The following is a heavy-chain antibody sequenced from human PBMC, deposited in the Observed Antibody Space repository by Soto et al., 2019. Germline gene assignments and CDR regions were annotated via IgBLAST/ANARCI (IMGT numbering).Heavy chain of an antibody. CDR3: AKDLPPEVDILTGFYIVPYGMDV. Sequence: GGSLRLSCAASGFTFSSYGMNWVRQAPGKGLEWVSAIGDSGGTTYYADSVKGRFAISRDNAKNTLYLQMNSLRAEDTAVYYCAKDLPPEVDILTGFYIVPYGMDVWGQGTTVTVSS. V-gene: IGHV3-23*01. CDR2: IGDSGGTT. J-gene: IGHJ6*02. D-gene: IGHD3-9*01. CDR1: GFTFSSYG.